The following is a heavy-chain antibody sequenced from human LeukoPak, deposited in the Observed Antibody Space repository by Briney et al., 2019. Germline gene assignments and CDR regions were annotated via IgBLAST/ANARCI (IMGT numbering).Heavy chain of an antibody. CDR2: IYGRAST. J-gene: IGHJ4*02. CDR1: GYSLGKNYY. V-gene: IGHV4-38-2*01. Sequence: SDTLSLTCAVSGYSLGKNYYWGWIRQSPGKGLEWIGRIYGRASTSYNPSLMNRVTMSVDTSKNHFSLQLTSVTAADTAVYYCARYDSRGSASTKFDYWSPGIQVTVSS. CDR3: ARYDSRGSASTKFDY. D-gene: IGHD3-3*01.